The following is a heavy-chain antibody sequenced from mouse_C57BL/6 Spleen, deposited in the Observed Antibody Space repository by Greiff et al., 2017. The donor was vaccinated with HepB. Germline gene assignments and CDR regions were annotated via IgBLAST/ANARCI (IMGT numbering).Heavy chain of an antibody. V-gene: IGHV1-50*01. Sequence: QVQLQQSGAELVKPGASVKLSCKASGYTFTSYWMQWVKQRPGQGLEWIGEIDPSDSYTNYNQKFKGKATLTVDTSSSTAYMQLSSLTSEDSAVYYCARGGGYYYAMDYWGQGTSVTVSS. CDR3: ARGGGYYYAMDY. CDR1: GYTFTSYW. J-gene: IGHJ4*01. CDR2: IDPSDSYT.